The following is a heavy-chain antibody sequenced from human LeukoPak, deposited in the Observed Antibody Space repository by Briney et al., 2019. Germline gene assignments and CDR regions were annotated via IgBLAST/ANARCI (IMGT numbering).Heavy chain of an antibody. CDR1: GFTVSSNY. D-gene: IGHD3-22*01. V-gene: IGHV3-66*01. CDR3: ARDRGYDSSGYYLNDAFDI. Sequence: GGSLRLSCAASGFTVSSNYMSWVRQAPGKGLEWVSVIYSGGSTYYADSVKGRFTISRDNSKNTLYLQMNSLRAEDTAVYYCARDRGYDSSGYYLNDAFDIWGQGTMVTVSS. J-gene: IGHJ3*02. CDR2: IYSGGST.